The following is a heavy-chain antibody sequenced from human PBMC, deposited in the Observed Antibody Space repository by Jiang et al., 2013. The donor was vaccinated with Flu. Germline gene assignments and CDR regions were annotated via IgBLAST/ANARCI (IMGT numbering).Heavy chain of an antibody. CDR2: INTNSGGT. D-gene: IGHD2-2*01. V-gene: IGHV1-2*04. J-gene: IGHJ6*02. CDR3: ARGYFXVVVPAAYLNYYYYYDMDV. CDR1: GYTFSGHY. Sequence: SGAEVKKPGASVKVSCKASGYTFSGHYMHWVRQAPGQGLEWMGWINTNSGGTSYAQKFQGWVTMTRDTSISTAYMELSRLRSDDTAVYYCARGYFXVVVPAAYLNYYYYYDMDVVGPRDHGPPSP.